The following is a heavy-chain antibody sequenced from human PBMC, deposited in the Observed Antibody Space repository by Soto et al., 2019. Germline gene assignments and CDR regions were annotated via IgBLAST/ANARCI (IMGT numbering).Heavy chain of an antibody. Sequence: PGGSLRLSCAASGFTFSNAWINWVRQAPGKGLEWVAVISYDGNNKYYADSVKGRFTISRDTSKNTLYLHMNSLRAEDTAVYFCARAKGDFWSGYNWFDPWGQGTLVTVSS. J-gene: IGHJ5*02. CDR3: ARAKGDFWSGYNWFDP. CDR1: GFTFSNAW. D-gene: IGHD3-3*01. CDR2: ISYDGNNK. V-gene: IGHV3-30-3*01.